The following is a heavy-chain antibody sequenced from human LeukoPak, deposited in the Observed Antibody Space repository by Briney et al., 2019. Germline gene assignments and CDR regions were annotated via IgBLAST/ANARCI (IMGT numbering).Heavy chain of an antibody. CDR2: INTDGSST. D-gene: IGHD4-23*01. CDR1: GFTFSSYW. Sequence: GGSLRLSCAASGFTFSSYWMHWVRQAPGKGLVWVSRINTDGSSTSYADSVKGRFTISRDNSKNTLYLQMSSLRADDTGVYYCARGSLGGNPWDYGMDVWGQGTTVTVSS. J-gene: IGHJ6*02. CDR3: ARGSLGGNPWDYGMDV. V-gene: IGHV3-74*01.